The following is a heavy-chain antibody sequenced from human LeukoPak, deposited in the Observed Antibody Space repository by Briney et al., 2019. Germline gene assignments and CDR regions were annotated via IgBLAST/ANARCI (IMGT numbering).Heavy chain of an antibody. D-gene: IGHD3-22*01. V-gene: IGHV3-30-3*01. CDR3: ARDQGDYYDSSGYPDY. J-gene: IGHJ4*02. CDR2: ISYDGSNK. CDR1: GFTFSSYA. Sequence: PGGSLRLSCAASGFTFSSYAMHWVRQAPGEGLEWVAVISYDGSNKYYADSVKGRFTISRDNSKNTLYLQMNSLRAEDTAVYYCARDQGDYYDSSGYPDYWGQGTLVTVSS.